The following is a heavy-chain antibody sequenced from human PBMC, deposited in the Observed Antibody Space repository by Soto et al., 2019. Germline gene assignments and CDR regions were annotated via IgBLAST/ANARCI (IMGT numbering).Heavy chain of an antibody. D-gene: IGHD1-26*01. V-gene: IGHV1-69*13. CDR3: ARDPRSGSYSWSY. CDR1: GGTFSSYA. J-gene: IGHJ4*02. Sequence: SVKVSCKASGGTFSSYAISWVRQAPGQGLEWMGGIIPIFGTANYAQKFQGRVTITADESTSTAYMELSSLRSEDTAVYYCARDPRSGSYSWSYWGQGTLVTVSS. CDR2: IIPIFGTA.